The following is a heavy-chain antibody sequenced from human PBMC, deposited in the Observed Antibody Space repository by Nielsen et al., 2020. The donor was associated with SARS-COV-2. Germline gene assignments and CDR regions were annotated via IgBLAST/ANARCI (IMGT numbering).Heavy chain of an antibody. J-gene: IGHJ6*02. CDR2: IKSDGSGT. CDR3: ARDFGYCRGGTCNYYGMDV. CDR1: GFTFCIYW. Sequence: GESLKISCAASGFTFCIYWIHWVRQAPGKGLAWVSRIKSDGSGTIYADSVEGRFTISRDNAKNTLYLQMNSLRAEDTAVYYCARDFGYCRGGTCNYYGMDVWGQGTTVTVSS. V-gene: IGHV3-74*01. D-gene: IGHD2-15*01.